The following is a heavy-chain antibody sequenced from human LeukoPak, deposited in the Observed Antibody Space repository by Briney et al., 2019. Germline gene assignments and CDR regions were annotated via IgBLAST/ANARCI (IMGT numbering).Heavy chain of an antibody. J-gene: IGHJ5*02. D-gene: IGHD6-19*01. V-gene: IGHV1-3*01. CDR2: INAGNGNT. CDR1: GYTFTSYA. Sequence: ASVKVSCKASGYTFTSYAMHWVRQAPGQRLEWMGWINAGNGNTKYSQKFQGRVTITRDTSASTAYMELSSLRSEDTAVYYCARYSSGWYSGWFDPWGQGTLVTVSS. CDR3: ARYSSGWYSGWFDP.